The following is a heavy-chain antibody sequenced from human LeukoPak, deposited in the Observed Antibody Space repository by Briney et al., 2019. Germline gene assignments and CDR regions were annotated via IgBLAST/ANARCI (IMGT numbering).Heavy chain of an antibody. CDR2: VDPEDGET. CDR1: GYTFTDYY. CDR3: ATGLMITFGEHQIDY. V-gene: IGHV1-69-2*01. J-gene: IGHJ4*02. D-gene: IGHD3-16*01. Sequence: ASVKISCKVSGYTFTDYYMHWVQQAPGKGLEWMGLVDPEDGETIYAEKFQGRATITADTSTDTAYMELSSLRSEDTAVYYCATGLMITFGEHQIDYWGQGTLVTVSS.